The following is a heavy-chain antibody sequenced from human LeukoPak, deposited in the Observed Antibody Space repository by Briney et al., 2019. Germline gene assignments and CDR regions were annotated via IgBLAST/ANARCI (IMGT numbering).Heavy chain of an antibody. J-gene: IGHJ3*02. CDR3: AGRVSKTEAFVT. Sequence: SETLSLTCAVYGGCFSGDYWSWIRQPPGKGLEWIGEINHSGSTNYNPSLKSRVTISVDTSRNQFSLKLSSVTAADTAVYYCAGRVSKTEAFVTWGQGKRVTV. CDR1: GGCFSGDY. V-gene: IGHV4-34*01. CDR2: INHSGST.